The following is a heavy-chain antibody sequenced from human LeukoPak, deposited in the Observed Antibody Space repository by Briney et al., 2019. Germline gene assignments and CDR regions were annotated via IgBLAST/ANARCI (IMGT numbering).Heavy chain of an antibody. CDR1: RFTFSSYW. CDR2: VNSDGRST. CDR3: ARRAAAGHLDGFDI. V-gene: IGHV3-74*01. Sequence: GGSLRLSCAASRFTFSSYWMHWVRQAPGQGPVWVARVNSDGRSTSYAETVKGRFTISRDNAKSSLSLQMNSLRAEDTAVYYCARRAAAGHLDGFDIWGQGTLITVSS. D-gene: IGHD6-13*01. J-gene: IGHJ3*02.